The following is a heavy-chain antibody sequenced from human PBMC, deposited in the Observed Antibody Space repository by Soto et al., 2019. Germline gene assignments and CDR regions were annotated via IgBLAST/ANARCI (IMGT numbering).Heavy chain of an antibody. J-gene: IGHJ4*02. D-gene: IGHD5-18*01. CDR1: GFTFSSYG. V-gene: IGHV3-30*18. Sequence: AGGSLRLSCAASGFTFSSYGMHWVRQAPGKGLEWVAVISYDGSNKYYADSVKGRFTISRDNSKNTLYLQMNSLRAEDTAVYYCAKELGRTWIQLWLLDYWGQGTLVTVSS. CDR3: AKELGRTWIQLWLLDY. CDR2: ISYDGSNK.